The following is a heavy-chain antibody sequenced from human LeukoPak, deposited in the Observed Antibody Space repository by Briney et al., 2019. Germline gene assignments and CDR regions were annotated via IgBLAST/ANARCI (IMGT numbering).Heavy chain of an antibody. CDR1: GCTFTGYF. V-gene: IGHV1-2*02. D-gene: IGHD5-18*01. CDR3: ARAGLPIYYYYMDV. J-gene: IGHJ6*03. Sequence: ASVKVSCKASGCTFTGYFMHWVRQAPGQGLEWMGWINPNSGGTNYAQRFQGRVTMTRDTSISTAYMELSGLRSNDTAVYYCARAGLPIYYYYMDVWGKGTTVTVSS. CDR2: INPNSGGT.